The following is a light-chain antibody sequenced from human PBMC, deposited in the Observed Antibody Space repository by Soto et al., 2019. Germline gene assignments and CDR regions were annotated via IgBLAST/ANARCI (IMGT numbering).Light chain of an antibody. Sequence: EIVLTQSPVTLSLSPGERATLSCRASQSVRSNYLAWYQQKPGQAPRLIIDGASSRATGIPDRFSGSGSGTDFTLTISRLEPEDVAVYSCQQYGSTPPTFGQGTKVEIK. V-gene: IGKV3-20*01. CDR2: GAS. CDR3: QQYGSTPPT. J-gene: IGKJ1*01. CDR1: QSVRSNY.